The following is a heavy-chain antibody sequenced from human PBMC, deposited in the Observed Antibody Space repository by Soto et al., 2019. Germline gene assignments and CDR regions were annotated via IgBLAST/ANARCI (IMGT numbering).Heavy chain of an antibody. D-gene: IGHD1-26*01. CDR3: ARAFTAGATYSGPSYYAMDV. CDR2: IRYDGSNQ. Sequence: GSLRLSCAASGXTFSTYCMHWVRQAPGKGLELVAGIRYDGSNQYYADSVKGKFTISRDNSKKTLYMKMESLRADDTAVYYCARAFTAGATYSGPSYYAMDVWGQGTTGTVSS. J-gene: IGHJ6*02. V-gene: IGHV3-33*01. CDR1: GXTFSTYC.